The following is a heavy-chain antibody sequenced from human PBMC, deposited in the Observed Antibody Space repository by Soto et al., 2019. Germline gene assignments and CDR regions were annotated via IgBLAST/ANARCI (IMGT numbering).Heavy chain of an antibody. Sequence: ASETLSLTCTVSGGYSSSRGYYWGWIRQPPGKGLEWIGTIYYSGSTYYNPSLKSRVTISVDTSKNQFSLKLSSVTAADTAVYYCATRNWFDTRGQGTLVIVTS. V-gene: IGHV4-39*01. CDR1: GGYSSSRGYY. CDR3: ATRNWFDT. J-gene: IGHJ5*02. CDR2: IYYSGST.